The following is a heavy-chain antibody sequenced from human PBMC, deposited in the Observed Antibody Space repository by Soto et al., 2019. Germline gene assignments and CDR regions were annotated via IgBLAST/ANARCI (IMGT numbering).Heavy chain of an antibody. J-gene: IGHJ4*02. CDR3: ARDSQYSTSWQRFDS. CDR2: VNTYNGNP. V-gene: IGHV1-18*01. CDR1: GYTFTNYA. D-gene: IGHD6-13*01. Sequence: QVQLVQSGVEVKKPGASVKVSCKASGYTFTNYAISWVRQAPGRGLEWMGWVNTYNGNPNYAQIFQGRVTMTTDTSTGTAYMELRSLKSDDSAVYYCARDSQYSTSWQRFDSWGQVTLVTVSS.